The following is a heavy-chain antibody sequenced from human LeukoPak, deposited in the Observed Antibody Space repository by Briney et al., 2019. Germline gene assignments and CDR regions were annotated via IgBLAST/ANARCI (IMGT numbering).Heavy chain of an antibody. Sequence: ASVRVSCKASGYTFTSYGISWVRQAPGQGLEWMGWISAYNGNTNYAQKLQGRVTMTTDTSTSTAYMELRSLRSDDTAVYYCARDSQYYYDSSGYSDYWGQGTLVTVSS. V-gene: IGHV1-18*01. CDR2: ISAYNGNT. J-gene: IGHJ4*02. CDR1: GYTFTSYG. CDR3: ARDSQYYYDSSGYSDY. D-gene: IGHD3-22*01.